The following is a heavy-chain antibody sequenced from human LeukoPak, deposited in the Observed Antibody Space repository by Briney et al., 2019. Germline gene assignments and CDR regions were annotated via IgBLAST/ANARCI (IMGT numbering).Heavy chain of an antibody. CDR3: AGSSSSWYQVY. J-gene: IGHJ4*02. Sequence: SETLSLTCTVSGGSISSSSYYWGWIRQPPGKGLEWIGSIYYSGSTYYNPSLKSRVTISVDTSKNQFSLKLSPVTAADTAVYYCAGSSSSWYQVYWGQGTLVTVSS. V-gene: IGHV4-39*01. CDR2: IYYSGST. CDR1: GGSISSSSYY. D-gene: IGHD6-13*01.